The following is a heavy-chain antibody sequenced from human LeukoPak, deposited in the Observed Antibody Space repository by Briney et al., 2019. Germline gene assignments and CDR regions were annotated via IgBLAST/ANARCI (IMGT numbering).Heavy chain of an antibody. CDR1: GFTVSTYY. CDR3: ARSMAQDVDAFDI. CDR2: IYTDGNT. J-gene: IGHJ3*02. V-gene: IGHV3-53*01. Sequence: GSLRLSCAASGFTVSTYYMSWLRQAPGKGLEWVSVIYTDGNTYYASSVKGRFTISRDNAKNSLYLQMNSLRAEDTAVYYCARSMAQDVDAFDIWGQGTMVTVSS. D-gene: IGHD2-21*01.